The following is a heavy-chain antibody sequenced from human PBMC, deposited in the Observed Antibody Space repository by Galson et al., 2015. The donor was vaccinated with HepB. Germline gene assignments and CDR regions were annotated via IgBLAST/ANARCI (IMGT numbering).Heavy chain of an antibody. CDR2: INPSGGST. Sequence: SVKVSCKASGYTFTSYYMHWVRQAPGQGLEWMGIINPSGGSTSCAQKFQGRVTMTRDTSTGTVYMELSSLRSEDTAVYYCARGEVLGYCSSTSCSVDYWGQGTLVTVSS. J-gene: IGHJ4*02. CDR3: ARGEVLGYCSSTSCSVDY. V-gene: IGHV1-46*01. D-gene: IGHD2-2*01. CDR1: GYTFTSYY.